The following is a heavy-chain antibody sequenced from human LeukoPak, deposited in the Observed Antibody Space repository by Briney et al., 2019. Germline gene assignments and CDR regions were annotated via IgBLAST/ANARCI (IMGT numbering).Heavy chain of an antibody. Sequence: GGSLRLSCAASGFTFSSYAMSWVRQAPGKGLEWVSAISGSGGSTYYADSVKGRFTISRDNSKNTLYLQMNSLRAEDTAVYYCAKDSYETVGYYYYYGMDVWGQGTTVTVSS. CDR3: AKDSYETVGYYYYYGMDV. CDR1: GFTFSSYA. CDR2: ISGSGGST. D-gene: IGHD5-18*01. V-gene: IGHV3-23*01. J-gene: IGHJ6*02.